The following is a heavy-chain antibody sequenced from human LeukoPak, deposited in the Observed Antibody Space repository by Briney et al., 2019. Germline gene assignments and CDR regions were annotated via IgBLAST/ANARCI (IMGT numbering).Heavy chain of an antibody. D-gene: IGHD2-21*01. J-gene: IGHJ4*02. V-gene: IGHV3-48*01. CDR2: ISSSSSTI. CDR3: ARDWGGPIDY. CDR1: GFTFSSYS. Sequence: PGGSLRLSCAASGFTFSSYSMNWVRQAPGKGLEWVSYISSSSSTIYYADSVKGRFTISRDNAKNSLYLQMNSLRAEDTAVYYCARDWGGPIDYWGQGTLVTVSS.